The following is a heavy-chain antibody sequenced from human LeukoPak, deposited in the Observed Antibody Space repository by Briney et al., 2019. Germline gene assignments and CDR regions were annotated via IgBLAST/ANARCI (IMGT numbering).Heavy chain of an antibody. V-gene: IGHV3-74*01. Sequence: QPGGSLRLSCAASGFTFSSYWMHWVRQAPGKGLVWVSRINSDGSSTGYADSVKGRFTISRDNAKNTLYLQMNSLRAEDTAVYYCARGPTYYYGSGSYYYGMDVWGQGTTVTVSS. CDR3: ARGPTYYYGSGSYYYGMDV. CDR2: INSDGSST. D-gene: IGHD3-10*01. CDR1: GFTFSSYW. J-gene: IGHJ6*02.